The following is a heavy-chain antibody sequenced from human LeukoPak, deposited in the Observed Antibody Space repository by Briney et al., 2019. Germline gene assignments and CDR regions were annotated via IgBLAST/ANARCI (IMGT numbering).Heavy chain of an antibody. CDR3: ASPPTRECSSISCPLSY. CDR1: GYSFTTYW. V-gene: IGHV5-51*01. Sequence: GDSPKISCKGSGYSFTTYWIAWVRQMPGKGLEWMGIIYPGDSDTRSSPSFQGQVTLSVDKSVSAAYLQWSSLKASDTAMYYCASPPTRECSSISCPLSYWGEGTLVTASA. D-gene: IGHD2-2*01. J-gene: IGHJ4*02. CDR2: IYPGDSDT.